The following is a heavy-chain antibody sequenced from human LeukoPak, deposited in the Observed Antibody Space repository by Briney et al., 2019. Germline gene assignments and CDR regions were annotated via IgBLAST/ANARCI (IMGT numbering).Heavy chain of an antibody. CDR2: INHSGST. J-gene: IGHJ3*02. V-gene: IGHV4-34*01. CDR3: ARGRDTMVRGVIITNAFDI. D-gene: IGHD3-10*01. CDR1: GGSFSGYY. Sequence: SETLSLTCAVYGGSFSGYYWSWIRQPPGKGLEWIGEINHSGSTNYNPSLKSRVTISVDTSKNQFSLKLSSVTAADTAVYYCARGRDTMVRGVIITNAFDIWGQGTMVTVSS.